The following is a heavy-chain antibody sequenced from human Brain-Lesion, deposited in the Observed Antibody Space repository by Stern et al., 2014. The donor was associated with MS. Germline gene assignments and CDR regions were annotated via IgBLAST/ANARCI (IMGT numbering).Heavy chain of an antibody. V-gene: IGHV4-4*02. CDR1: GGSISSSNW. Sequence: QVQLQESGPGLVKPSGTLSLTCAVSGGSISSSNWWSWVRQSPGKGLEWIGESDHSGSTIYNPSLKSRVTVSVDKSKNSFSLNLRFGPAADTAVYFCARFPASRPHVFDSWGQGTLVTVSS. J-gene: IGHJ4*02. CDR2: SDHSGST. CDR3: ARFPASRPHVFDS. D-gene: IGHD6-13*01.